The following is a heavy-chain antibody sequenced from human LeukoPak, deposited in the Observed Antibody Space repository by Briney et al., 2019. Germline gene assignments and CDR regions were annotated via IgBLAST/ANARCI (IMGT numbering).Heavy chain of an antibody. D-gene: IGHD3-16*02. V-gene: IGHV1-2*02. Sequence: ASVKVSCKASGYTFTGYYMHWVRQAPGQGLEWMGWINPNSGGTNYAQKFQGRFTMTRDTSISTAYMELSRLRSDDTAVYYCAREYYDYVWGSYRYTVYYFDYWGQGTLVTVSS. CDR1: GYTFTGYY. CDR3: AREYYDYVWGSYRYTVYYFDY. J-gene: IGHJ4*02. CDR2: INPNSGGT.